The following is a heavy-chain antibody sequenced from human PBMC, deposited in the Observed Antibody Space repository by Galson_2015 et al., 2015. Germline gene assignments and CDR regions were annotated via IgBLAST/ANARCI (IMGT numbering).Heavy chain of an antibody. J-gene: IGHJ4*02. CDR1: GFTFSTHG. CDR2: ISKDGTIK. D-gene: IGHD5-18*01. V-gene: IGHV3-30*18. CDR3: AKDYVVRATYDS. Sequence: SLRLSCAASGFTFSTHGMHWVRQAPGKGLEWVAIISKDGTIKYYADSVKGRFTISRDNSKNTLFLQMNSLRAEDTAVYYCAKDYVVRATYDSWGQGTLVTVSS.